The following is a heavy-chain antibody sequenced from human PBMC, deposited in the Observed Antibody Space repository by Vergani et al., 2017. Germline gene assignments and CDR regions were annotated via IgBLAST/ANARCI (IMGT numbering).Heavy chain of an antibody. CDR3: AKAGSVTSGSLQYNFYMDG. J-gene: IGHJ6*03. CDR2: ILNDGSKK. Sequence: QVQLAESGGGRVQPGRSLRLSCAASGFSFSSHAIHWVRQAPGKGLEWVAVILNDGSKKYYADSVKGRFTISRDNSKNTLDLQMNSLRTQDTAVYYCAKAGSVTSGSLQYNFYMDGWVKGTTVTVS. D-gene: IGHD3-10*01. CDR1: GFSFSSHA. V-gene: IGHV3-30*18.